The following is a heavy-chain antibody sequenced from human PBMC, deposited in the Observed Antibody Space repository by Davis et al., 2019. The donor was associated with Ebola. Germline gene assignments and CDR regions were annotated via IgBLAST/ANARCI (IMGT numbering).Heavy chain of an antibody. CDR1: GGTFSSYA. D-gene: IGHD3-9*01. V-gene: IGHV1-69*13. CDR3: ARAKGGDFDWLSNPFDY. J-gene: IGHJ4*02. CDR2: IIPIFGTA. Sequence: SVKVSCKASGGTFSSYAISWVRQAPGQGLEWMGGIIPIFGTANYAQKFQGRVTITADESTSTAYMELSSLRSEDTAVYYCARAKGGDFDWLSNPFDYWGQGTLVTVSS.